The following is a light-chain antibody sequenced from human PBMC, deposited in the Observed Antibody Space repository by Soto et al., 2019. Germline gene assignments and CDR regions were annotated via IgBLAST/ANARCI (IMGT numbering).Light chain of an antibody. CDR3: HKPKGFPFT. CDR2: AAS. J-gene: IGKJ3*01. V-gene: IGKV1-12*01. Sequence: DIQMTQSPSSVSASVGDRVTITCRASQGISSWLAWYQQKPGKAPKLLIYAASSLQSGVPSRFSGSGSGTDSISTITTLKLKDFATYYCHKPKGFPFTFGPGTKVDIK. CDR1: QGISSW.